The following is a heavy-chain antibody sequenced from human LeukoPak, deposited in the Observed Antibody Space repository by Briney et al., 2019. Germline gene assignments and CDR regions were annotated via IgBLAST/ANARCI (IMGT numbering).Heavy chain of an antibody. D-gene: IGHD2-2*01. CDR2: MNPNSGNT. CDR3: ARKYCSSTSCRYYYFDY. V-gene: IGHV1-8*01. CDR1: GYTFTSYD. Sequence: ASVKVSCKASGYTFTSYDINWVRQATGQGLEWMGWMNPNSGNTGYAQKFQGRVTMTRNTSISTAYMELSSLRSGDTAVYYCARKYCSSTSCRYYYFDYWGQGTLVTVSS. J-gene: IGHJ4*02.